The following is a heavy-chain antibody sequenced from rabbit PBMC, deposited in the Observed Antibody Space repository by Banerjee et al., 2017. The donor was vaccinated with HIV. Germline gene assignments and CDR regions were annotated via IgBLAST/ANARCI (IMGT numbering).Heavy chain of an antibody. J-gene: IGHJ3*01. CDR3: ARDAPGYGYEWHL. D-gene: IGHD6-1*01. Sequence: GGTLTLTCTVSGLSLSSYYWIWWVRQAPGKGLEWIGYINTRSGSTWYASWAKGRFTISKTSSTTVTLQMTSLTAADTATYFCARDAPGYGYEWHLWGQGTLVTVS. CDR1: GLSLSSYYW. CDR2: INTRSGST. V-gene: IGHV1S45*01.